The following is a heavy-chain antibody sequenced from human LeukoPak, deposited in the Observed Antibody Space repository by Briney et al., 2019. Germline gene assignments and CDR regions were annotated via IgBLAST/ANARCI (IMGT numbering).Heavy chain of an antibody. Sequence: GASVKVSCKASGYTFTGYYMHWVRQAPGQGLEWMGWINPNSGGTNYAQKFQGRVTMTRDASISTAYMELSRLRSDDTAVYYCARVEVRYGDDPFDYWGQGTLVTVSS. J-gene: IGHJ4*02. CDR2: INPNSGGT. D-gene: IGHD4-17*01. V-gene: IGHV1-2*02. CDR1: GYTFTGYY. CDR3: ARVEVRYGDDPFDY.